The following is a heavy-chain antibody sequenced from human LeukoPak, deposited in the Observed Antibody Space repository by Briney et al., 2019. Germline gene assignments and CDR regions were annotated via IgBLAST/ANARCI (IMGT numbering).Heavy chain of an antibody. CDR3: ERARYYGSGSYDY. V-gene: IGHV3-11*01. Sequence: GGSLRLSCAASGFTFSDYYMSWIRQAPGKGLEWVSYISSSGSTIYYADSVKGRFTISRDNAKNSLYLQMTSLRAEEKAVYYCERARYYGSGSYDYWGQETLVTVSS. CDR2: ISSSGSTI. J-gene: IGHJ4*02. D-gene: IGHD3-10*01. CDR1: GFTFSDYY.